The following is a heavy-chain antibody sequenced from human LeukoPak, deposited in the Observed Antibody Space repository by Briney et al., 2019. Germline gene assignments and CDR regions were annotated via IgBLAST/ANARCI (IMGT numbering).Heavy chain of an antibody. D-gene: IGHD3-16*01. CDR2: INHSGST. J-gene: IGHJ6*04. CDR3: ARSKIWDYYYGMDV. V-gene: IGHV4-34*01. CDR1: GGSFSGYY. Sequence: SETLSLTCAVYGGSFSGYYWSWIRQPPGKGLEWIGEINHSGSTNYNPSLKSRVTISVDTSKNQFSLKLSSVTAAGTAVYYCARSKIWDYYYGMDVWGKGTTVTVSS.